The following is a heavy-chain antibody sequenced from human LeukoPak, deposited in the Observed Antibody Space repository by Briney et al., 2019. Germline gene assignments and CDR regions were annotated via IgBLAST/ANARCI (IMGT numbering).Heavy chain of an antibody. V-gene: IGHV3-23*01. D-gene: IGHD1-1*01. CDR2: ITASGGST. J-gene: IGHJ4*02. CDR1: GFTFNNYT. CDR3: ARDYPTSGIVTIFDY. Sequence: PGGSLRLSCASSGFTFNNYTMTWVRQAPGKGLEWVSSITASGGSTYSADSVKGRFTISRDNSKNTLYLQMSSLRAEDTAVYYCARDYPTSGIVTIFDYWGQGTLVTVSS.